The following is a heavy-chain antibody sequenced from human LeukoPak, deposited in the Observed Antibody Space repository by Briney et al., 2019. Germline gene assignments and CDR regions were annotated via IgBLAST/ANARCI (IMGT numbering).Heavy chain of an antibody. D-gene: IGHD3-22*01. J-gene: IGHJ4*02. Sequence: PGGSLRLSCAASGFTFSSYDMQWVRQAPGKGLEWVSYISGSGKTTYYGDSVKGRFTISRDNAKNSLFLQMNSLRVEDTAIYYCARDASFYDNSDSSGYWGQGTLVTVSS. CDR3: ARDASFYDNSDSSGY. V-gene: IGHV3-48*03. CDR1: GFTFSSYD. CDR2: ISGSGKTT.